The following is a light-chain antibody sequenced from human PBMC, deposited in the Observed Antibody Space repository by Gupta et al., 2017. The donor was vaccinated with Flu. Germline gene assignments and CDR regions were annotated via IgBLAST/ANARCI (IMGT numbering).Light chain of an antibody. Sequence: TRRRRQGISNGLGWYQQNPGEAPKRLIYSASPRERWVPYRFRGSGYGTEFTLALSRRQPEDFAVYYCRPKISCPWSLGQGTXVAI. J-gene: IGKJ1*01. V-gene: IGKV1-17*01. CDR2: SAS. CDR1: QGISNG. CDR3: RPKISCPWS.